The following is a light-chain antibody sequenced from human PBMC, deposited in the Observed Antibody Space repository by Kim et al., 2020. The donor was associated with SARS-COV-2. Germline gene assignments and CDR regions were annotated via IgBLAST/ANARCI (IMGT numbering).Light chain of an antibody. Sequence: SYELTQPPSVSVSPGQTASITCSGDKLGDKYACWYQQKPGQSPVLVIYKDSKRPSGIPERFSGSNSGNTATLTISGTQAMDEAHYYCQAWDSSTAVFGGG. J-gene: IGLJ3*02. CDR1: KLGDKY. CDR3: QAWDSSTAV. CDR2: KDS. V-gene: IGLV3-1*01.